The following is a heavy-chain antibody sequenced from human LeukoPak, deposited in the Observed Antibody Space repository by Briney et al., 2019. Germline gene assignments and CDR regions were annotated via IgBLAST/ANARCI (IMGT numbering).Heavy chain of an antibody. CDR1: GGSISSYY. J-gene: IGHJ4*02. CDR3: ARDRHDDSSSWHIGQ. V-gene: IGHV4-4*07. D-gene: IGHD6-13*01. Sequence: PSETLSLTCTVSGGSISSYYWSWIRQPAGKGLEWIGRIYTSGSTNYNPSLKSRVTMSVDTSKSQLSLKLSSVTAADTAVYYCARDRHDDSSSWHIGQWGQGTLVTVSS. CDR2: IYTSGST.